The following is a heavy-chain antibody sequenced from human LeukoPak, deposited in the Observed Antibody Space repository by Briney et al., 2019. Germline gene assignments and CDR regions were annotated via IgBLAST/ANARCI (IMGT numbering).Heavy chain of an antibody. CDR2: ISGSGGST. J-gene: IGHJ4*02. D-gene: IGHD3-22*01. CDR1: GFTFSDYN. Sequence: GGSLRLSCAASGFTFSDYNMNWVRQAPGKGLEWVSAISGSGGSTYYADSVKGRFTISRDNSKNTLYLQMNSLRAEDTAVYYCAKGGIGYYDSSGYYYWYWGQGTLVTVSS. V-gene: IGHV3-23*01. CDR3: AKGGIGYYDSSGYYYWY.